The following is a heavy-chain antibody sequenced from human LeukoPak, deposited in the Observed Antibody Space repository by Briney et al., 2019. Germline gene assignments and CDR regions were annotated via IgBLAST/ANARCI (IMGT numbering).Heavy chain of an antibody. CDR2: IKSKTDGGTT. CDR1: GFTFSTYA. Sequence: GGSLRLSCAASGFTFSTYAMSWVRQAPGKGLEWVGRIKSKTDGGTTDYAAPVKGRFTISRDDSKNTLYLQMNSLKTEDTAVYYCTTLAYGNYFDYWGQGTLVTVSS. CDR3: TTLAYGNYFDY. V-gene: IGHV3-15*01. J-gene: IGHJ4*02. D-gene: IGHD4-17*01.